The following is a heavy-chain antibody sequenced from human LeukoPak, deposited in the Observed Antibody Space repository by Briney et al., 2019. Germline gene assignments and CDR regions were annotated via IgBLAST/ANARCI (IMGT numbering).Heavy chain of an antibody. CDR3: AREVSGDTAMVTMYYFDY. V-gene: IGHV1-2*02. J-gene: IGHJ4*02. CDR1: GYTFTGYY. CDR2: INPNSGGT. Sequence: GASVKVSCKASGYTFTGYYMHWVRQAPGQGLEWMGWINPNSGGTNYGQKFQGRVTMTRDTSISTAYMELSRLRSDDTAVYYCAREVSGDTAMVTMYYFDYWGQGTLVTVSS. D-gene: IGHD5-18*01.